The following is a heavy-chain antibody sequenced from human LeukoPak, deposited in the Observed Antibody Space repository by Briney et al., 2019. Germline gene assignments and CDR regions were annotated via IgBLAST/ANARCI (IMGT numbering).Heavy chain of an antibody. V-gene: IGHV3-30*04. J-gene: IGHJ4*02. CDR3: VRGFSRAWNDPFDY. CDR1: GFTYISYS. D-gene: IGHD1-1*01. CDR2: ISYDGSNK. Sequence: GRSLRLSCAASGFTYISYSMHWVRQAPGKGMEWVAVISYDGSNKYYADSAKGRFTISRDHSKNTLYLQMNSLRGEDTAVYYCVRGFSRAWNDPFDYWGQGTLVSVSS.